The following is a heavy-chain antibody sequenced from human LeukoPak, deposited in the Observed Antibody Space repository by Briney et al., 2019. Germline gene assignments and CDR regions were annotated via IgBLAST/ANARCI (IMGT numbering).Heavy chain of an antibody. V-gene: IGHV3-23*01. J-gene: IGHJ4*02. CDR2: ISGSGGST. Sequence: GGSLRLSCTASGFTFGDYAMSWVRQAPGKGLEWVSAISGSGGSTYYADSVKGRFTISRDNSKNTLYLQMNSLRAEDTAVYYCAKRSSGPYYFDYWGQGTLVTVSS. CDR1: GFTFGDYA. CDR3: AKRSSGPYYFDY. D-gene: IGHD6-19*01.